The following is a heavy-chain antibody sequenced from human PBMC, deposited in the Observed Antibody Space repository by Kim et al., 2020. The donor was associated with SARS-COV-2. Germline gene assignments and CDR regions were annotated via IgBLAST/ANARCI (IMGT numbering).Heavy chain of an antibody. J-gene: IGHJ3*02. Sequence: ASVKVSCKASGYTFTSYGISWVRQAPGQGLEWMGWISAYNGNTNYAQKLQGRVTMTTDTSTSTAYMELRSLRSDDTAVYYCAMTNSMEYSDAFDIWGQGTMVTVSS. CDR1: GYTFTSYG. CDR3: AMTNSMEYSDAFDI. CDR2: ISAYNGNT. D-gene: IGHD2-8*01. V-gene: IGHV1-18*01.